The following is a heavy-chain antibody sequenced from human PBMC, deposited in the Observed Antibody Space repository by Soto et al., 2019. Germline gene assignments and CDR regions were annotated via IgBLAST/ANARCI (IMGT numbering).Heavy chain of an antibody. Sequence: SCGTAGYTVTRYSISWARRAPGQGLEWMGWISAYSVNTNYAQNLQGRVTMTTDTSTSTAYMELRSLRSDDTAMYYCVRLYCSGGTCYSAPAYWGQGTLVTVSS. CDR1: GYTVTRYS. CDR3: VRLYCSGGTCYSAPAY. CDR2: ISAYSVNT. D-gene: IGHD2-15*01. V-gene: IGHV1-18*01. J-gene: IGHJ4*02.